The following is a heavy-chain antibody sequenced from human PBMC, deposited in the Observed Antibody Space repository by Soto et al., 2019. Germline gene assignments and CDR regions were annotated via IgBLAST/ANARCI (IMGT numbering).Heavy chain of an antibody. Sequence: QVQLQESGPGLVKPSQTLSLTCTVSGGSISSGGYYWSWIRQHPGKGLEWIGYIYYSGSTYYNPSLKSRVTISVDTSKNQFSLKLSSVTAADTAVYYCARGGRRDGYNYYPRPFDYWGQGTLVTVSS. CDR1: GGSISSGGYY. CDR2: IYYSGST. J-gene: IGHJ4*02. CDR3: ARGGRRDGYNYYPRPFDY. D-gene: IGHD5-12*01. V-gene: IGHV4-31*03.